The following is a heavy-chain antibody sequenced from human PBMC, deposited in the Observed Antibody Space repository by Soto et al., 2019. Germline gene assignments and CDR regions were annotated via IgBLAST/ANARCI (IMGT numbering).Heavy chain of an antibody. CDR3: ARVSIPNYYYGMDV. J-gene: IGHJ6*02. Sequence: ASVKVSCKASGYTFTGYYMHWVRQAPGQGLEWMGWINSNSGGTNYAQKFQGRVTMTRDTSISTAYMELSRLRSDDTAVYYCARVSIPNYYYGMDVWGQGTTVTVSS. D-gene: IGHD2-21*01. CDR2: INSNSGGT. V-gene: IGHV1-2*02. CDR1: GYTFTGYY.